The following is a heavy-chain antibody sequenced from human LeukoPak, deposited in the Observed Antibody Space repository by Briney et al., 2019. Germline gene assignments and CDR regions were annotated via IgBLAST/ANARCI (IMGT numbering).Heavy chain of an antibody. CDR3: ARADTAMVTIDY. CDR2: INHSGST. CDR1: GGSFSGYY. Sequence: SETLPLTCAVYGGSFSGYYWSWIRQPPGKGLEWIGEINHSGSTNYNPSLKSRVTISVDTSKNQFSLKLSSVTAADTAVYYCARADTAMVTIDYWGQGTLVTVSS. J-gene: IGHJ4*02. D-gene: IGHD5-18*01. V-gene: IGHV4-34*01.